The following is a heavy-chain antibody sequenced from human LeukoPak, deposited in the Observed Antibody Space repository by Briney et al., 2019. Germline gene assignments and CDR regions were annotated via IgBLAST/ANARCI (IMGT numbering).Heavy chain of an antibody. CDR1: GYSISSGYY. V-gene: IGHV4-38-2*01. Sequence: ASETLSLTCAVSGYSISSGYYWGWIRQPPGKGLEWIGRIYHSGSTYYNPSLKSRVTISVDTSKNQFSLKLSSVTAPDTAVYYCARLTGDGYSPQDSFDIWGQGTMVTVSS. CDR3: ARLTGDGYSPQDSFDI. J-gene: IGHJ3*02. D-gene: IGHD5-24*01. CDR2: IYHSGST.